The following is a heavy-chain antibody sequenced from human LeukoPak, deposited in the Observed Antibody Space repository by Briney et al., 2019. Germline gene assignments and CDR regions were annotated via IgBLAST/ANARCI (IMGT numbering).Heavy chain of an antibody. D-gene: IGHD5-24*01. Sequence: GGSLRLSCAASGFTFSNYAMSWVRQAPGKGLEWVSLITGSGGNTYYADSVKGRFTISRDNAKNMLFLQMDSLRAEDTAVYYCARDNGYKFDYWGQGTLVTVSS. CDR1: GFTFSNYA. V-gene: IGHV3-23*01. CDR3: ARDNGYKFDY. CDR2: ITGSGGNT. J-gene: IGHJ4*02.